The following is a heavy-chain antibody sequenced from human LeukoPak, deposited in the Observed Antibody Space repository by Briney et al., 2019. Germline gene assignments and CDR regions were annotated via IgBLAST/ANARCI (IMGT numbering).Heavy chain of an antibody. CDR1: GGSISSSSYY. Sequence: KPSETLSLTCTVSGGSISSSSYYWGWIRQPPGKGLEWIGSIYYSGSTYYNPSLKSRVTISVDTSKNQSPLKLSSVTAADTAVYYCASYIYYYDSSGYYYFDYWGQGTLVTVSS. J-gene: IGHJ4*02. CDR2: IYYSGST. CDR3: ASYIYYYDSSGYYYFDY. V-gene: IGHV4-39*01. D-gene: IGHD3-22*01.